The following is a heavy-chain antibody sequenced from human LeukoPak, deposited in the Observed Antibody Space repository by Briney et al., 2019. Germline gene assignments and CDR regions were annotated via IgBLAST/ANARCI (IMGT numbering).Heavy chain of an antibody. CDR2: ISYSGST. CDR3: ARHNYGSGSLNRGWFDP. CDR1: GGSINNYF. V-gene: IGHV4-59*08. Sequence: SETLSLTCTVSGGSINNYFWSWIRQPPGKGLEWIGYISYSGSTNYNPSLKSRLTISVDTSKNQFSLKLSSVTAADTAVYYCARHNYGSGSLNRGWFDPWGQGTLVSVSS. D-gene: IGHD3-10*01. J-gene: IGHJ5*02.